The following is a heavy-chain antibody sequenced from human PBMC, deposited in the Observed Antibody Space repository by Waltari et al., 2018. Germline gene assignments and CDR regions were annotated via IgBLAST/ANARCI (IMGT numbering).Heavy chain of an antibody. Sequence: EVQLVESGGGLIQPGGSLRLSCAASGFTVSSNYMSWVRQAPGKGLEWVSVIYSGGSTYYADSVKGRFTISRDNSKNTLYLQMNSLRAEDTAVYYCASGRLYYGDSTLDYWGQGTLVTVSS. J-gene: IGHJ4*02. D-gene: IGHD4-17*01. CDR2: IYSGGST. CDR1: GFTVSSNY. CDR3: ASGRLYYGDSTLDY. V-gene: IGHV3-53*01.